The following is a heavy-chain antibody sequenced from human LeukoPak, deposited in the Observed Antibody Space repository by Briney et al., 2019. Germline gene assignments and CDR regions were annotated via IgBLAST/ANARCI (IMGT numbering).Heavy chain of an antibody. D-gene: IGHD5-12*01. V-gene: IGHV4-4*09. J-gene: IGHJ6*03. CDR3: ARRGIVATISGYYYYMDV. Sequence: SETLSLTCTVSGGSISSYYWSWIRQPPGKGLEWIGYIYTRGSTNYNPSLKSRVTISVDTSKNQFSLKLSSVTAADTAVYYCARRGIVATISGYYYYMDVWGKGTTVTVSS. CDR1: GGSISSYY. CDR2: IYTRGST.